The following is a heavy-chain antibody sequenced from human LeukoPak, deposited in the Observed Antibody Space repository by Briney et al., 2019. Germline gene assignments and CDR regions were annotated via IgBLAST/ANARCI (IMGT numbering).Heavy chain of an antibody. V-gene: IGHV1-2*02. J-gene: IGHJ4*02. CDR3: ARASGMAVAGTSYLDY. CDR1: GYTFTNYY. D-gene: IGHD6-19*01. Sequence: VASVKVSCKASGYTFTNYYMHWVRQAPGQGLEWRGWINPNSGGTNSAQTYQDRVTLTTDTSISTAYMELSSLRSDDRAVYYCARASGMAVAGTSYLDYWGQGTLVTVSS. CDR2: INPNSGGT.